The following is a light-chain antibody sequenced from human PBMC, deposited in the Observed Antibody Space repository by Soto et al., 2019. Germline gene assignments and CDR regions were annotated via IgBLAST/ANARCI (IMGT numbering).Light chain of an antibody. V-gene: IGKV3-20*01. Sequence: DIVLTQAPGTLSSSRESIAALSCRASQRLSTASWAWYQQKSGQAPRLLIYGASTRATGNPDKFRGSVSGTKYTLTVSRLDSAESAMYFGLQYGASPWTFGWGTKVEL. J-gene: IGKJ1*01. CDR3: LQYGASPWT. CDR1: QRLSTAS. CDR2: GAS.